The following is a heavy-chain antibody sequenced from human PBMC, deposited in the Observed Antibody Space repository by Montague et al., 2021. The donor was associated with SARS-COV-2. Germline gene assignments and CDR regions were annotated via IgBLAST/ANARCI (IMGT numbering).Heavy chain of an antibody. CDR3: TRDYRSVVGDGLDI. V-gene: IGHV3-48*03. CDR1: GFTFSYHD. CDR2: ISTSAYTT. J-gene: IGHJ3*02. Sequence: SLRLSCAASGFTFSYHDMNWVRQAPGKGTEWTSFISTSAYTTSYAGSVKGRHTISRDNGKNSLYLQMNSLRVEDTAVYYCTRDYRSVVGDGLDIWGQGTKVTVSS. D-gene: IGHD3-16*02.